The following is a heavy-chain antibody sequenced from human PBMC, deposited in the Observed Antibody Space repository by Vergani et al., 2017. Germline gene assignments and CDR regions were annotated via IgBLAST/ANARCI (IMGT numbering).Heavy chain of an antibody. Sequence: DVRLVESGGGVVQPGGSLRLSCAASGVTFSAYSMNWVRQTPGKGLEWISYIGVSDNSIYYADSVMGRFAISRDNARNLLFLQMNSLGADDSALYFCVRDPDYSTFDSWGQGTLVTVS. D-gene: IGHD4-11*01. V-gene: IGHV3-48*01. CDR3: VRDPDYSTFDS. CDR1: GVTFSAYS. CDR2: IGVSDNSI. J-gene: IGHJ4*02.